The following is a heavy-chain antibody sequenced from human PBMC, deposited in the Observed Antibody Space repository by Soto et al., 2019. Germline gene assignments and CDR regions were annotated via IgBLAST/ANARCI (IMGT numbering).Heavy chain of an antibody. Sequence: ASVKVSCKASGYPFTSHYIHWVRQAPGQGLEWMGVMHPSEGNADYAQRFQGRVTLTRDTSTSTVYMDLSSLRSEDTAVYYCAREMHGGDWNYWGQGTLVTVSS. CDR3: AREMHGGDWNY. CDR1: GYPFTSHY. V-gene: IGHV1-46*01. CDR2: MHPSEGNA. D-gene: IGHD2-21*02. J-gene: IGHJ4*02.